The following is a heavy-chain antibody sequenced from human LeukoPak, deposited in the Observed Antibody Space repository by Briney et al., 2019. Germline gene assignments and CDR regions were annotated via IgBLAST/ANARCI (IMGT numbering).Heavy chain of an antibody. CDR3: AKGSFGVGTLGAFDI. V-gene: IGHV3-23*01. Sequence: GGSLRLSCAASGFTFSSYAMGWVRQAPGKGLEWVSTISTSGATTYYADSVKGRFTISRDNSKNTLYLQMNSLRAEDTAVYYCAKGSFGVGTLGAFDIWGQGTMVTVSS. CDR2: ISTSGATT. CDR1: GFTFSSYA. D-gene: IGHD3-3*01. J-gene: IGHJ3*02.